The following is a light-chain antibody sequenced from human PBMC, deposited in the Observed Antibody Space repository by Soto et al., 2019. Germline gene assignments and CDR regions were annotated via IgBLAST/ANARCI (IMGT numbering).Light chain of an antibody. Sequence: QSALTQPASVSGPPGQSITISCTGTSSDVGGYNYVSWYQQQSGKAPKLMIHEVSNRPSGVSNRFSGSKSGNTASLTISGLQAEDEADYYCSSYTRSRAYVFGIGTK. CDR1: SSDVGGYNY. J-gene: IGLJ1*01. CDR2: EVS. V-gene: IGLV2-14*01. CDR3: SSYTRSRAYV.